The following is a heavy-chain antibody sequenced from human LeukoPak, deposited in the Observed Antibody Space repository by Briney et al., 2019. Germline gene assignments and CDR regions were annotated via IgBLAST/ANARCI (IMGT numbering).Heavy chain of an antibody. CDR2: INPNSGGT. D-gene: IGHD3-9*01. Sequence: ASVKVSCKASGYTFTGYYMHWVRQAPGQGLEWMGWINPNSGGTNYAQKFQGRVTMTRDTSISTAYMELSRLRSDDTAVYYCARVPYYDIGNRFDPWGQGTLVTVSS. CDR1: GYTFTGYY. V-gene: IGHV1-2*02. CDR3: ARVPYYDIGNRFDP. J-gene: IGHJ5*02.